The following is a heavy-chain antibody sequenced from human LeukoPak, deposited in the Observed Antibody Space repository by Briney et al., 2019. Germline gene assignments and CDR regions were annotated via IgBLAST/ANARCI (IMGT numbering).Heavy chain of an antibody. D-gene: IGHD3-9*01. J-gene: IGHJ4*02. CDR3: ARLTDFDWPYFDY. CDR1: GYTFTGYY. CDR2: INPNSGGT. Sequence: ASVKASCKASGYTFTGYYMHWVRQAPGQGLEWMGRINPNSGGTNYAQKFQGRVTMTRDTSISTAYMELSRLRSDDTAVYYCARLTDFDWPYFDYWGQGTLVTVSS. V-gene: IGHV1-2*06.